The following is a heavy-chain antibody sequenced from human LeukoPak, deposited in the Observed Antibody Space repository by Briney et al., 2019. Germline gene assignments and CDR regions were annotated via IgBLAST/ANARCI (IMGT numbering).Heavy chain of an antibody. CDR2: IYYSGST. CDR3: ARRNYGDYDHYFDY. D-gene: IGHD4-17*01. J-gene: IGHJ4*02. Sequence: SETLSLTCTVSGDSISSYYWSWIRQPPGKGLEWIGYIYYSGSTNYNPSLKSRVSISVDTSKNQFSLKLSSVTAADTAVYYCARRNYGDYDHYFDYWGQGTLVTVSS. CDR1: GDSISSYY. V-gene: IGHV4-59*08.